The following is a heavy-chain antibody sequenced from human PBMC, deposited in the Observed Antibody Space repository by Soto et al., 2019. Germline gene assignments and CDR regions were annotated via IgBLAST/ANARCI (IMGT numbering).Heavy chain of an antibody. CDR1: GFTVSSYA. Sequence: LRISCAASGFTVSSYAMSLVRKAPGKGLEWVSAISSSGSTIYYADSVKGRFTISRDNAKNSLYLQMNSLRSEDTAVYYCARMWAAAESDIDYWGQGTLVTVSS. V-gene: IGHV3-11*01. D-gene: IGHD6-13*01. CDR2: ISSSGSTI. J-gene: IGHJ4*02. CDR3: ARMWAAAESDIDY.